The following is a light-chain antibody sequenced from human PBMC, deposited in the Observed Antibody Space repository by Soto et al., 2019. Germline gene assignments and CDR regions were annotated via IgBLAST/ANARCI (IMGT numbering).Light chain of an antibody. CDR3: QHYNNWRSIT. CDR2: GAS. J-gene: IGKJ5*01. Sequence: EIVLTQSPATLSVSPGERATLSCRASQSVSSNLAWYQQKPGQAPRLLIYGASSRATGIPARFSGSGSGTVSTLTSSSLQSEDVAFYYCQHYNNWRSITFGQGTKLEIK. V-gene: IGKV3-15*01. CDR1: QSVSSN.